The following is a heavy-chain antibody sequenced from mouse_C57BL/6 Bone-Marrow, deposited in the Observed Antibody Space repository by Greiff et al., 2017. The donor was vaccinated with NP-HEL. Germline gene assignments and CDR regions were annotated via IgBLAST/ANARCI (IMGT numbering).Heavy chain of an antibody. Sequence: EVKLEESGEGLVKPGGSLKLSCAASGFTFSSYAMSWVRQTPEKRLEWVAYISSGGDYIYYAETVKGRFTISRDNARNTLYLQMRSLQSEDTAMYYCTRHYGSTYWYFDVWGTGTTVTVSS. CDR2: ISSGGDYI. CDR3: TRHYGSTYWYFDV. D-gene: IGHD1-1*01. V-gene: IGHV5S21*01. CDR1: GFTFSSYA. J-gene: IGHJ1*03.